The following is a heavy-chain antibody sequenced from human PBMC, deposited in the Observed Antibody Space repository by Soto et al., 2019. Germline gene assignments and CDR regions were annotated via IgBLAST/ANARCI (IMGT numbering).Heavy chain of an antibody. V-gene: IGHV3-33*01. Sequence: GGSLRLSCAASGFTFISYVMHWVRQAPGKGLEWVAVIWYDGSNKYYADSVKGRFTISRDNSKNTLYLQMNSLRAEDTAVYYCARDPGLRYFDWLPDYWGQGTLVTVSS. CDR1: GFTFISYV. CDR3: ARDPGLRYFDWLPDY. CDR2: IWYDGSNK. J-gene: IGHJ4*02. D-gene: IGHD3-9*01.